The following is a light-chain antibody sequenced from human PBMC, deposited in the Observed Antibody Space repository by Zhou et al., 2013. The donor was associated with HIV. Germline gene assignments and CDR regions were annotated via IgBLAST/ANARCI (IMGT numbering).Light chain of an antibody. J-gene: IGKJ1*01. CDR2: RAS. V-gene: IGKV3-20*01. CDR3: QQYGDSPRT. Sequence: VLTQSPGTLSLSPGERATLSCRASQTVINNDLAWYQQKPGQAPRLLVYRASRRATGIPDRFSGSGSGTDFTLTISRLEPEDFAVYFCQQYGDSPRTFGQGTKVEIK. CDR1: QTVINND.